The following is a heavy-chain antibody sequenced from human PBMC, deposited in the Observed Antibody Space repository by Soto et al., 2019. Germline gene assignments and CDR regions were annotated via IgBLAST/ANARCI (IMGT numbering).Heavy chain of an antibody. CDR3: ARAYTGQLPRRGDYYYALDV. J-gene: IGHJ6*02. CDR2: MVAADDP. D-gene: IGHD2-2*01. V-gene: IGHV3-13*05. CDR1: LFFFNNSD. Sequence: GRSLSLACVVSLFFFNNSDVHWVRQFRGKGLEWVSAMVAADDPYYSVSVKGRFIVSRDNAQTSLYLQMNNLRAADTAVYFCARAYTGQLPRRGDYYYALDVWGRGTTVTVSS.